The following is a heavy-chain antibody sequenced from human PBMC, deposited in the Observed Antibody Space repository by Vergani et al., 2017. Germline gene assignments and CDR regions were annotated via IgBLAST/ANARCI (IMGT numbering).Heavy chain of an antibody. J-gene: IGHJ4*02. CDR2: ISGSGGST. CDR3: AKGDYCSGGSCYLPPYFDY. D-gene: IGHD2-15*01. CDR1: GFTFSSYA. Sequence: VQLVQSGGGLVQPGGSLRLSCAASGFTFSSYAMSWVRQAPGKGLEWVSAISGSGGSTYYADSVKGRFTISRDNSKNTLYLQMNSLRAEDTAVYYCAKGDYCSGGSCYLPPYFDYWGQGTLVTVSS. V-gene: IGHV3-23*04.